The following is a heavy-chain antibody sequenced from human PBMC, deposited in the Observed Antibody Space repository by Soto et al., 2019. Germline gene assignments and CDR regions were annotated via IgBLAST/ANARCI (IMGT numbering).Heavy chain of an antibody. D-gene: IGHD3-3*01. CDR3: ARDYDFCSSYPSVYFYY. J-gene: IGHJ4*02. CDR2: INRDGSTT. V-gene: IGHV3-74*01. CDR1: GFSFSSYW. Sequence: EVQLVESGGGLVQRGGSLRLSCASSGFSFSSYWMHWVRQAPGKRLVWVSRINRDGSTTAYADSVKGRFIISRDNAKNAVYLQSLSLRAEDTAVYYCARDYDFCSSYPSVYFYYWGQGNLVTVSS.